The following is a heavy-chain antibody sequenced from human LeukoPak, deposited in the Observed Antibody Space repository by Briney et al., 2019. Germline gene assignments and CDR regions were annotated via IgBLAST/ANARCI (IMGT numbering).Heavy chain of an antibody. J-gene: IGHJ3*02. Sequence: ASVKVSCKASGYTFTTYGISWVRQAPGQGLEWMGWISAYNGNTKYAQNLQGRVTMTTDTSTSTAYMGLSSLRSEDTAVYYCARGNYVGATIDAFDIWGQGTMVTVSS. CDR3: ARGNYVGATIDAFDI. CDR1: GYTFTTYG. D-gene: IGHD1-26*01. CDR2: ISAYNGNT. V-gene: IGHV1-18*01.